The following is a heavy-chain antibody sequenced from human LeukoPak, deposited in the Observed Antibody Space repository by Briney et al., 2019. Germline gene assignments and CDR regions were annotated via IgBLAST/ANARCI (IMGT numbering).Heavy chain of an antibody. V-gene: IGHV3-30*18. CDR2: ISYDGSNK. CDR3: AKWAYNYQSFLDY. D-gene: IGHD1-20*01. CDR1: GLTFSSYG. J-gene: IGHJ4*02. Sequence: GGSLRLSCAASGLTFSSYGMHWVRQAPGKGLEWVAVISYDGSNKYYADSVKGRFTISRDNSKNTLYLQMNSLRAEDTAVYYCAKWAYNYQSFLDYWGQGTLVTVSS.